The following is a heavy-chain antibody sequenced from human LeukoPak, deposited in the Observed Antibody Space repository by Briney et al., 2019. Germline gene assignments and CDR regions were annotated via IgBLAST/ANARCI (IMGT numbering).Heavy chain of an antibody. CDR3: AREGIFGVVRD. CDR1: GFTFSSYW. D-gene: IGHD3-3*01. V-gene: IGHV3-7*01. CDR2: IKQDGSEK. J-gene: IGHJ4*02. Sequence: PGGSLRLSCAASGFTFSSYWMSWVRLAPGKGLEWVANIKQDGSEKYYVDSVKGRFTISRDNAKNSLYLQMNSLRAEDTAVYYCAREGIFGVVRDWGQGTLVTVSS.